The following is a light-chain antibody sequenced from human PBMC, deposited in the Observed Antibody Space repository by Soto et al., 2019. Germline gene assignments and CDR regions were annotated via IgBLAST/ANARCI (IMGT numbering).Light chain of an antibody. CDR2: GAS. J-gene: IGKJ5*01. CDR1: QSVSSS. Sequence: EIVMAQSPAILSLSPGERAALSCRASQSVSSSLAWYQQKPGQAPRLLIHGASTRAPDIPARFIGSGSGTEFTLTISGLQSEDFAVYYCQQYNNWPPTFGQGTRLEIK. V-gene: IGKV3-15*01. CDR3: QQYNNWPPT.